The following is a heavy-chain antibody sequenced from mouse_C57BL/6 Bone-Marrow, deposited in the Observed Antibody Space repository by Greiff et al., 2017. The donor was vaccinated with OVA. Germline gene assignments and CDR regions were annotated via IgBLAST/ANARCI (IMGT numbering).Heavy chain of an antibody. Sequence: VQLQQSGAELVRPGASVQLSCKASGYTFTDYYINWVKQRPGQGLEWIARIYPGSGNTYYNEKFKGKATLTAEKSSSTAYMQLSSLTSEDSAVYFCARDGSSCYWYFDVWGTGTTVTVSS. V-gene: IGHV1-76*01. D-gene: IGHD1-1*01. CDR3: ARDGSSCYWYFDV. CDR1: GYTFTDYY. J-gene: IGHJ1*03. CDR2: IYPGSGNT.